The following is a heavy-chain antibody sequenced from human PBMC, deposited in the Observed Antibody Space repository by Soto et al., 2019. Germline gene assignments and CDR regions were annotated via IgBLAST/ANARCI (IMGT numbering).Heavy chain of an antibody. CDR3: ARVLPDIVVVPAAPPGVDYLYYYGMYV. V-gene: IGHV1-69*06. CDR1: GGTFSSYA. J-gene: IGHJ6*02. D-gene: IGHD2-2*01. Sequence: QVQLVQSGAEVKKPGSSVKVSCKASGGTFSSYAISWVRQAPGQGLEWMGGIIPIFGTANYAQKSQGGVTITADKSTGTAYMALGSLSFEDPAVYYCARVLPDIVVVPAAPPGVDYLYYYGMYVWGQGTTVTVAS. CDR2: IIPIFGTA.